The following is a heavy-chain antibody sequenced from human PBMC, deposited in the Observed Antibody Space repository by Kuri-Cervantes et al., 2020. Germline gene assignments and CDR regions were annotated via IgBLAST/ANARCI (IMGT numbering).Heavy chain of an antibody. V-gene: IGHV1-69*06. CDR3: ARNVLQFLEWLPPL. CDR2: IIPIFGTA. Sequence: SVKVSCKASGYAFSTYDITWMRQAPGQGLEWMGGIIPIFGTANYAQKFQGRVTITADKSTSTAYMELSSLRSEDTAVYYCARNVLQFLEWLPPLWGQGTLVTVSS. D-gene: IGHD3-3*01. J-gene: IGHJ4*02. CDR1: GYAFSTYD.